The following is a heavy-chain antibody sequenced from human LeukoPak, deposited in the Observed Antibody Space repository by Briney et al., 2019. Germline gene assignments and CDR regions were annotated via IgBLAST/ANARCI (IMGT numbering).Heavy chain of an antibody. CDR1: GDSISNYY. Sequence: PSETLSLTCTVSGDSISNYYWSWIRQSPGKKLEWIGYMYYRGSTIYNPSLKSRVTISPDTSKNQFSLRLTSVPAADTAVYYCARAEKAVTGTLDYWGQGTLITVSS. D-gene: IGHD6-19*01. CDR3: ARAEKAVTGTLDY. CDR2: MYYRGST. V-gene: IGHV4-59*01. J-gene: IGHJ4*02.